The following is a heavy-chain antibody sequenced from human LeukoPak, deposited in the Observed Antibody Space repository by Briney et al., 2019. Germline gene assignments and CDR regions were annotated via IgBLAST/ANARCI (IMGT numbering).Heavy chain of an antibody. V-gene: IGHV3-30-3*01. CDR2: ISYDGSNK. J-gene: IGHJ6*03. Sequence: GSLRLSCAASGFTFSSYDMHWVRQAPGKGLEWVAVISYDGSNKYYADSVEGRFTISRDNSKNTLYLQMNSLRAEDTAVYYCAKGLNYYYYMDVWGKGTTVTVSS. CDR1: GFTFSSYD. CDR3: AKGLNYYYYMDV.